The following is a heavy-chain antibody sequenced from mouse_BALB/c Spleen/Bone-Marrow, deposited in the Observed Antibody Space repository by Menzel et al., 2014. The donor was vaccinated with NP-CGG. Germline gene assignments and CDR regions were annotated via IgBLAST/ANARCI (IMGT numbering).Heavy chain of an antibody. D-gene: IGHD2-3*01. Sequence: EVKLMESGGGLVQPKGSLKLSCAASGFTFNTYAMNWVRQAPGKGLVWVARIRSKSNNYATYYADSVKDRFTISRDDSQTLFYLQMNNLKTEDTAMYYCVVAIDGYYFFAYWGQGTLVTVSA. J-gene: IGHJ3*01. CDR2: IRSKSNNYAT. CDR1: GFTFNTYA. V-gene: IGHV10-1*02. CDR3: VVAIDGYYFFAY.